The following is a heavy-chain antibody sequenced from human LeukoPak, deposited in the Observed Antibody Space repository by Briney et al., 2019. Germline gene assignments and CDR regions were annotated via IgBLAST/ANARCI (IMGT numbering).Heavy chain of an antibody. Sequence: GGSLRLSCAASGFTFSIYTMNWVRQAPGKGLEWVSSISSSSSYIYYADSVKGRFTISRDNAKNSLYLQMNSLRAEDTAVYYCASFSSGYYYQSPNWGQGTLVTVSS. CDR1: GFTFSIYT. CDR2: ISSSSSYI. V-gene: IGHV3-21*01. D-gene: IGHD3-22*01. CDR3: ASFSSGYYYQSPN. J-gene: IGHJ4*02.